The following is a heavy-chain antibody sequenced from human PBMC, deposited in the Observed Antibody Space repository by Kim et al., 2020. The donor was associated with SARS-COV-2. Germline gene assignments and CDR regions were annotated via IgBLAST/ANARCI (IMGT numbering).Heavy chain of an antibody. CDR1: GGSISSSSYY. Sequence: SETLSLTCTVSGGSISSSSYYWGWIRQPPGKGLEWIGSIYYSGSTYYNPSLKSPVTISVDTSKNQFSLKLSSVTAADTAVYYCASPGYSGHEPLYWGQGTLVTVSS. J-gene: IGHJ4*02. D-gene: IGHD5-12*01. CDR2: IYYSGST. V-gene: IGHV4-39*01. CDR3: ASPGYSGHEPLY.